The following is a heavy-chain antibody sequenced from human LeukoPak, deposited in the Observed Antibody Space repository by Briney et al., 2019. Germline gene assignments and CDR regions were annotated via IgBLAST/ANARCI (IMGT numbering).Heavy chain of an antibody. V-gene: IGHV4-34*01. J-gene: IGHJ3*02. CDR3: AKSNGYGLVDI. CDR2: INHSGST. D-gene: IGHD3-10*01. CDR1: GGSFSGYY. Sequence: SETLSLTCAVYGGSFSGYYWSWIRQPPGKGLEWIGEINHSGSTNYNPSLKSRVTISVDTSKNQFSLKLSSVTAEDTAVYYCAKSNGYGLVDIWGQGTMVTVSS.